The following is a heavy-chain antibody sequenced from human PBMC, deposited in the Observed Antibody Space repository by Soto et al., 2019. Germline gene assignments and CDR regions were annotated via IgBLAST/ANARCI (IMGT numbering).Heavy chain of an antibody. D-gene: IGHD2-15*01. J-gene: IGHJ4*02. Sequence: GGSLRLSCAASGFTFSSYSMNWVRQAPGKGLEWVSSISSSSSYIYYADSVKGRFTISRDNAKNSLYLQMNSLRAEDTAVYYCAAASLKYCSGGSCYFDYWGQGTLVTVSS. V-gene: IGHV3-21*01. CDR1: GFTFSSYS. CDR2: ISSSSSYI. CDR3: AAASLKYCSGGSCYFDY.